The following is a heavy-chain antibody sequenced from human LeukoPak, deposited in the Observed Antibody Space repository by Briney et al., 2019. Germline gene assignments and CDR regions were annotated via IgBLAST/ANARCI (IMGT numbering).Heavy chain of an antibody. V-gene: IGHV1-24*01. CDR1: GYTLTELS. CDR2: FDPEDGET. J-gene: IGHJ4*02. CDR3: ATDPDITGTTGPFDY. Sequence: ASVKVSCKVSGYTLTELSMHWVRQAPGKGLEWMGGFDPEDGETIYAQKFQGRVTMTEDTSTDTAYMELSSLRSEDTAVYYCATDPDITGTTGPFDYWGQGTLVTVSS. D-gene: IGHD1-7*01.